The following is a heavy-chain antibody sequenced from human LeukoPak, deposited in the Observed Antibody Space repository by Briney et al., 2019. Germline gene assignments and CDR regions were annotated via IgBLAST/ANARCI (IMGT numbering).Heavy chain of an antibody. Sequence: GGSLRLSCAASGFTFSSYAMSCVRQAPGKGLEWVSAISGSGGSTYYADSVKGRFTISRDNAKNSLYLQMNSLRAEDTAVYYCATYCSGGRCYPTFDYWGQGTLVTVSS. D-gene: IGHD2-15*01. V-gene: IGHV3-23*01. CDR1: GFTFSSYA. CDR3: ATYCSGGRCYPTFDY. J-gene: IGHJ4*02. CDR2: ISGSGGST.